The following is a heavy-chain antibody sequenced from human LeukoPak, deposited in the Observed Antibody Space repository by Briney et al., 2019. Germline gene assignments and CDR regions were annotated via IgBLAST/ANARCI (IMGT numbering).Heavy chain of an antibody. Sequence: GGSLRLSCAASGFTFSSYAMSWVCQAPGKGLEWVSGISGSGGSTYYADSVKGRLTISRDNSKNTLYLQMNSLRAEDTAVYYCAKGRYYGSGKWGYFEYWGQGTLVTVSS. CDR1: GFTFSSYA. J-gene: IGHJ4*02. CDR2: ISGSGGST. V-gene: IGHV3-23*01. CDR3: AKGRYYGSGKWGYFEY. D-gene: IGHD3-10*01.